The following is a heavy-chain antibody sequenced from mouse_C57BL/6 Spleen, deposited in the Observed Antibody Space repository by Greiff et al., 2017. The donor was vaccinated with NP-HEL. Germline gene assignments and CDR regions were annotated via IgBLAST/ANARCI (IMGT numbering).Heavy chain of an antibody. CDR2: IYPGDGDT. CDR1: GYAFSSSW. J-gene: IGHJ2*01. D-gene: IGHD3-3*01. CDR3: ARGGDEYFDY. V-gene: IGHV1-82*01. Sequence: QVQLQQSGPELVKPGASVKISCKASGYAFSSSWMNWVKQRPGKGLEWIGRIYPGDGDTNYNGTFKGRATLTADKSSSTAYMQLSSLTSEDSAVYFCARGGDEYFDYWGQGTTLTVSS.